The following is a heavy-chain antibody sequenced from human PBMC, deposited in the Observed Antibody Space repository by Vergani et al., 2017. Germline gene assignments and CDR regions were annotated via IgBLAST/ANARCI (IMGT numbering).Heavy chain of an antibody. D-gene: IGHD3-22*01. J-gene: IGHJ4*01. CDR2: ISGSGGST. Sequence: EVQLLESGGGLVQPGGSLRLSCAASGFTFSSYAMSWVRQAPGKGLEWVSAISGSGGSTYYADSVKGRFTISRDNSKNTLYLQMNSLRAEGTAVNYCAKPLLPTETYYFDYWGQGTLVTVSS. CDR1: GFTFSSYA. V-gene: IGHV3-23*01. CDR3: AKPLLPTETYYFDY.